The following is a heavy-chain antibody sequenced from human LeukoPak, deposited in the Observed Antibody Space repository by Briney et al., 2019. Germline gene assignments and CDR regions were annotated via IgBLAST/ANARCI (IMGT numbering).Heavy chain of an antibody. CDR2: ISAYNGNT. D-gene: IGHD6-19*01. CDR3: ARAGSSGWYGGSDY. J-gene: IGHJ4*02. V-gene: IGHV1-18*01. CDR1: GYTFTSYG. Sequence: ASVKVSCKASGYTFTSYGIIWVRQAPGQGLEWMGWISAYNGNTNFAQKLQGRVTMTTDTSTSTAYMELRSLRSDATAVYYCARAGSSGWYGGSDYWGQGTLVTVSS.